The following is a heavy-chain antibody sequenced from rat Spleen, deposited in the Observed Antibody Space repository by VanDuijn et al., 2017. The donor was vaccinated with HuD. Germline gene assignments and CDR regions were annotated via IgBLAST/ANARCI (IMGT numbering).Heavy chain of an antibody. Sequence: EVQLVESGGGLVQPGRSLKLSCAASGFTFSNYGMAWVRQAPTKGLEWVATINYDGRGTYYRDSVKGRFTISRDNAKSTLYLQMDSLRSEDTATYYCSRNNYGGYSELGWFAYWGQGTLVTVSS. V-gene: IGHV5-29*01. D-gene: IGHD1-11*01. CDR2: INYDGRGT. CDR1: GFTFSNYG. J-gene: IGHJ3*01. CDR3: SRNNYGGYSELGWFAY.